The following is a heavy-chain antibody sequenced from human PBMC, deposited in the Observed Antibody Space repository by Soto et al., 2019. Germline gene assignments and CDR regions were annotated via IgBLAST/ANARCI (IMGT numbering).Heavy chain of an antibody. CDR2: INPSGGST. CDR3: ARDQGAGTPYYYYGMDV. V-gene: IGHV1-46*01. Sequence: GASVKVSCKASGYTFTSYYMHWVRQAPGQGLEWMGIINPSGGSTSYAQKFQGRVTMTRDTSTSTVYMELSSLRSEDTAVYYCARDQGAGTPYYYYGMDVWGQGTTVTVSS. CDR1: GYTFTSYY. J-gene: IGHJ6*02. D-gene: IGHD2-15*01.